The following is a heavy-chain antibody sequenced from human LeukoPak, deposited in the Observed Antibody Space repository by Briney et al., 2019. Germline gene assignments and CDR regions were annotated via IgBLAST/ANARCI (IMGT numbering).Heavy chain of an antibody. CDR2: INPNSGGT. D-gene: IGHD6-13*01. V-gene: IGHV1-2*04. CDR3: AREYGSSWYYFDY. CDR1: GYTFTGYY. Sequence: ASVKVSCKASGYTFTGYYMHWVRQAPGQGLEWMGWINPNSGGTNYAQKFQGWVTMTRDTSISTAYMELSRLRSDDTVVYYCAREYGSSWYYFDYWGQGTLVTVSS. J-gene: IGHJ4*02.